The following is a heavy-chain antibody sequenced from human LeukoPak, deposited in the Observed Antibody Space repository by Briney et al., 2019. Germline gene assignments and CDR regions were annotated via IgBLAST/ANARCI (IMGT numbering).Heavy chain of an antibody. V-gene: IGHV5-51*01. Sequence: GESLKTSCKGSGYSFTSYWIGWVRQMPGKGLEWMGIIYPGDSDTRYSPSFQGQVTISADKSISTAYLQWSSLKASDTAMYYCATSLVVPAAPYYYYYMDVWGKGTTVTVSS. J-gene: IGHJ6*03. CDR3: ATSLVVPAAPYYYYYMDV. CDR1: GYSFTSYW. D-gene: IGHD2-2*01. CDR2: IYPGDSDT.